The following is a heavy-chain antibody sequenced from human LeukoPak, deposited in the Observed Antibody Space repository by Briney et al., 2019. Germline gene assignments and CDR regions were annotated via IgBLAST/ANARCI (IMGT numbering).Heavy chain of an antibody. V-gene: IGHV4-39*01. D-gene: IGHD6-6*01. CDR2: IYYSGST. J-gene: IGHJ5*02. Sequence: ETLSLTCTVSGGSISSSSYYWGWIRQPPEKGLEWIGSIYYSGSTYYNPSLKSRVTISVDTSKNQFSLKLSSVTAADTAVYYCARHWSGQLVEFWFDPWGQGTLVTVSS. CDR1: GGSISSSSYY. CDR3: ARHWSGQLVEFWFDP.